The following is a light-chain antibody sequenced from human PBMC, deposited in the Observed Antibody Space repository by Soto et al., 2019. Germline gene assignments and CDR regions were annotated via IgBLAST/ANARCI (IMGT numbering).Light chain of an antibody. Sequence: EKVMTQSPATLSVSPGERATLSCRASQSVSSTLAWYQQKPGQAPRLLIYGASIRAPDVPARFSGSWSGTEFTLTINSLQSEDFAVYYCQQYDAWPLTFGGGTKVDIK. CDR2: GAS. CDR1: QSVSST. V-gene: IGKV3-15*01. CDR3: QQYDAWPLT. J-gene: IGKJ4*01.